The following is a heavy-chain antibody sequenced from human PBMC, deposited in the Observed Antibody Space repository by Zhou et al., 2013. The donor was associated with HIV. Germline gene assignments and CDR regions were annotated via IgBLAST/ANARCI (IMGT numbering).Heavy chain of an antibody. Sequence: QVQLVQSGAEVKKPGSSVKVSCKASGGTFSNYAISWVRQAPGQGLQWMGGIIPIFGTANYAQKFQGRVTITTDESTSTAYMELSSLRSEDTAVYYCARDPRYYGSGSYYKPLFDYWAREPWSPSPQ. D-gene: IGHD3-10*01. CDR1: GGTFSNYA. CDR3: ARDPRYYGSGSYYKPLFDY. J-gene: IGHJ4*02. CDR2: IIPIFGTA. V-gene: IGHV1-69*05.